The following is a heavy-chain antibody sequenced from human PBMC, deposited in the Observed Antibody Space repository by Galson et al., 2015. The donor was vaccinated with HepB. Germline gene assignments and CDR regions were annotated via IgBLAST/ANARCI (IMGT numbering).Heavy chain of an antibody. CDR1: GFTFSSYA. CDR2: ISGSGGST. V-gene: IGHV3-23*01. Sequence: SLRLSCAASGFTFSSYAMSWVRQAPGKGLEWVSAISGSGGSTYYADSVKGRFTISRDNSKNTLYLQMNSLRAEDTAVYYCAKESADYGDYVAYPFDYWGQGTLVTVSS. D-gene: IGHD4-17*01. J-gene: IGHJ4*02. CDR3: AKESADYGDYVAYPFDY.